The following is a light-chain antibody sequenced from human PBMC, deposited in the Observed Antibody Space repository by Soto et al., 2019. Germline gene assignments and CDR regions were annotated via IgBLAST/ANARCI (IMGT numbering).Light chain of an antibody. Sequence: QSVLTQPPSVSEAPRQRVTISCSGSSSNIGKNAVNWYQQLPGKSPKLLIYYDDLRPLRASDRFSGSKSGTSASLAISGLQSEDEAEYYCATWDDSLNGPVFGTGTKVTVL. CDR3: ATWDDSLNGPV. J-gene: IGLJ1*01. CDR2: YDD. CDR1: SSNIGKNA. V-gene: IGLV1-36*01.